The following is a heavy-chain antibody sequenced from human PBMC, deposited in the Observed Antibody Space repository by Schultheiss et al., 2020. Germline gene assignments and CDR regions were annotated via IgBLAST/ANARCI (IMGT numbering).Heavy chain of an antibody. CDR2: IYYSGTT. Sequence: SETLSLTCTVSGGSISSYYWSWIRQPPGKGLEWLGYIYYSGTTKYNPSLRSRVTISVDTSKNQFSLKLSSVTAADTAVYYCARQPWDKGGMDVWGQGTTVTVSS. CDR1: GGSISSYY. CDR3: ARQPWDKGGMDV. J-gene: IGHJ6*02. V-gene: IGHV4-59*08. D-gene: IGHD1-26*01.